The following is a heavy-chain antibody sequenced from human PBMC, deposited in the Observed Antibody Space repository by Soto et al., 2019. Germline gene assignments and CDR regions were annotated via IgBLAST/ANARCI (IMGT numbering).Heavy chain of an antibody. CDR1: GFSFSSHW. Sequence: PGGSLRLSCAASGFSFSSHWMYWVRQAPEKGLLWVSRINSDGSSTSYADSVKGRFTISRDNAKNTLYLQMNSLRAEDTAVYYCARDRGYCSSTSCSQFGYWGQGTLVTVSS. CDR3: ARDRGYCSSTSCSQFGY. V-gene: IGHV3-74*01. D-gene: IGHD2-2*01. CDR2: INSDGSST. J-gene: IGHJ4*02.